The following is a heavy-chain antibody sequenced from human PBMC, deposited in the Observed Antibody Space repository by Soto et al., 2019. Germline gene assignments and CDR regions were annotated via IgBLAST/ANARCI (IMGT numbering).Heavy chain of an antibody. CDR3: ARDVGYCSGGSCYLLDDAFDI. D-gene: IGHD2-15*01. J-gene: IGHJ3*02. V-gene: IGHV3-33*01. CDR1: GFPFSSYG. CDR2: IWYDGSNK. Sequence: PGGSLRLSCAASGFPFSSYGMPWVRQAPGKGLEWVAVIWYDGSNKYYADSVKGRFTISRDNSKNTLYLQMNSLRAEDTAVYYCARDVGYCSGGSCYLLDDAFDIWGQGTMVTVSS.